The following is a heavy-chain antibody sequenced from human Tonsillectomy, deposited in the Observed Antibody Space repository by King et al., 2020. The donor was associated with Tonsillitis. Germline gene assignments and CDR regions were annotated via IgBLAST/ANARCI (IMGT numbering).Heavy chain of an antibody. CDR3: ARGHSSREQDAFDI. D-gene: IGHD1-26*01. CDR2: INPYSGST. Sequence: VQLVESGAEVKKPGASVKVSCKASGYTFTGNYMHWVRQAPGQGLEWMGWINPYSGSTNYAQNFQGRVTMTRDTSISTAYIELSRLRSDDRAVYYCARGHSSREQDAFDIWGQGTMVTVSS. CDR1: GYTFTGNY. J-gene: IGHJ3*02. V-gene: IGHV1-2*02.